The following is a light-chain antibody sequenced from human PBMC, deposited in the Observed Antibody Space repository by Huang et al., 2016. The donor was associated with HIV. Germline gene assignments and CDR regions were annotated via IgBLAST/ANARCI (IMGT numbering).Light chain of an antibody. Sequence: EIVLTQSPATLSLSPGERATLSCRASQSIGHDLVWHQQKPGHAPRLLIYNTYNRATGIPARFSGSGSGTDFTLTISSLEPEDFAVYYCQQRNNWPLTFGGGTKVEIK. CDR3: QQRNNWPLT. V-gene: IGKV3-11*01. J-gene: IGKJ4*01. CDR2: NTY. CDR1: QSIGHD.